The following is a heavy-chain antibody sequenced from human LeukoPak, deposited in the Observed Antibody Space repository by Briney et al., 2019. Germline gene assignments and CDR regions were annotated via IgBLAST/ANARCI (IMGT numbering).Heavy chain of an antibody. V-gene: IGHV3-23*01. J-gene: IGHJ4*02. CDR1: GFTFSDYY. CDR3: AKVETAAAATLRGFDY. Sequence: PGGSLRLSCAASGFTFSDYYMSWIRQAPGKGLEWVSSIGGSGGSTYYADSVKGRFTISRDNSKNTLYLQMNSLRAEDTAVYYCAKVETAAAATLRGFDYWGQGTLVTVSS. D-gene: IGHD6-13*01. CDR2: IGGSGGST.